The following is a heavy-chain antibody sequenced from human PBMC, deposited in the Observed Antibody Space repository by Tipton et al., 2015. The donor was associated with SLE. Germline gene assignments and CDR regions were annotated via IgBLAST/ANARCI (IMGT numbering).Heavy chain of an antibody. CDR2: IHHHGGT. Sequence: TLSLTCAVYGGSVSGNYWSWFRQPPGKGLEWIGEIHHHGGTNYNPSLKSRVTMSLDTSKNQFSLKLSSVIAADTAVYYCARRYDFWSGYYSHWGQGTLVTVSS. D-gene: IGHD3-3*01. V-gene: IGHV4-34*01. CDR1: GGSVSGNY. J-gene: IGHJ4*02. CDR3: ARRYDFWSGYYSH.